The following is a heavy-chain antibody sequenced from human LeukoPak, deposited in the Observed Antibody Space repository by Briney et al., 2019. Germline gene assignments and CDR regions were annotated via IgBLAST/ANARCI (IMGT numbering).Heavy chain of an antibody. D-gene: IGHD3-9*01. J-gene: IGHJ1*01. CDR2: IDPSDSYT. CDR3: ARHNYDILTGYSREYFQH. Sequence: GESLKISCKGSGYSFTSYWISWVRQMPGKGLEWMVRIDPSDSYTNYSPSFQGHVTISADKSISTAYLQWSSLKASDTAMYYCARHNYDILTGYSREYFQHWGQGTLVTVSS. V-gene: IGHV5-10-1*01. CDR1: GYSFTSYW.